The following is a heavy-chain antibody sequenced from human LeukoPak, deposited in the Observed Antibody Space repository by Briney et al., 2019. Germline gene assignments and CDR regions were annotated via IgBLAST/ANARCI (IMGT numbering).Heavy chain of an antibody. CDR2: ISSSSSYI. CDR1: GFTFSSYG. Sequence: GGSLRLSCAASGFTFSSYGMSWVRQAPGKGLEWVSSISSSSSYIYSADSVKGRFTISRDNAKNSLYLQMNSLRAEDTAVYYCARAAYCSSTSCYGSDIWGQGTMVTVSS. J-gene: IGHJ3*02. V-gene: IGHV3-21*01. CDR3: ARAAYCSSTSCYGSDI. D-gene: IGHD2-2*01.